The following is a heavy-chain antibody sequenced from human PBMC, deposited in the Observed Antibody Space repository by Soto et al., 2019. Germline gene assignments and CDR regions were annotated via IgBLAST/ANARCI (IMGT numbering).Heavy chain of an antibody. CDR2: TDAGTI. Sequence: PGGSLRLSCAASGFTFRNAWMSWVRQGPGKGLEWVGQTDAGTIDYAAPVKGRFTISRDDSKNTLYLQTNSLKTEDTAVYYCTTVLYPIDYWGQGTLVTVSS. V-gene: IGHV3-15*01. CDR3: TTVLYPIDY. CDR1: GFTFRNAW. D-gene: IGHD3-16*01. J-gene: IGHJ4*02.